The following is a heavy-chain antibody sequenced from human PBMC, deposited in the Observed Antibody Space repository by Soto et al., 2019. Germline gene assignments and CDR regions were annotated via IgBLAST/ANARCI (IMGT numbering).Heavy chain of an antibody. CDR1: GFTFSSYA. J-gene: IGHJ3*02. CDR3: AKEAVTYYYDSSGYPTGGHDAFDI. V-gene: IGHV3-23*01. D-gene: IGHD3-22*01. Sequence: GGSLRLSCAASGFTFSSYAMSWVRQAPGKGLEWVSAIGGSGGSTYYADPVKGRFTISRDNSKNTLYLQMNSLRAEDTAVYYCAKEAVTYYYDSSGYPTGGHDAFDIWGQGTMLAVS. CDR2: IGGSGGST.